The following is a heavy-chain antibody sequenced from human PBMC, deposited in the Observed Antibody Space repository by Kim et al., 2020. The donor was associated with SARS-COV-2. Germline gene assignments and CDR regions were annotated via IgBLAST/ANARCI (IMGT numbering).Heavy chain of an antibody. V-gene: IGHV3-66*01. Sequence: VKGRFTISRDNSKNTLYLQMNSLRAEDTAVYYCAREPYSYYYDSSGYSDYWGQGTLVTVSS. CDR3: AREPYSYYYDSSGYSDY. D-gene: IGHD3-22*01. J-gene: IGHJ4*02.